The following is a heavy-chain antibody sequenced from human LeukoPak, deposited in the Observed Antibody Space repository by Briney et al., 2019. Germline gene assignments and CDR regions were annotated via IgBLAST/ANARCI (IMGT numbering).Heavy chain of an antibody. CDR1: GGSFSGYY. CDR3: ARGEMELRPLGY. CDR2: INHSGST. D-gene: IGHD1-26*01. V-gene: IGHV4-34*01. Sequence: PSETLSLTCAVYGGSFSGYYWSWIRQPPGKGLEWIGEINHSGSTNYNPSLKSRVTILVDTSKNQFSLKLSSVTAADTAVYYCARGEMELRPLGYWGQGTLVTVSS. J-gene: IGHJ4*02.